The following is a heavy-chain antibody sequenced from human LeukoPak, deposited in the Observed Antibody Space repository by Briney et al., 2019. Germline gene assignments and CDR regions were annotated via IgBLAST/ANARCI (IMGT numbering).Heavy chain of an antibody. CDR2: IYYSGST. V-gene: IGHV4-59*01. CDR3: AREWSYYYYYMDV. Sequence: ETLSLTCTVSGGSISSYYWSWIRQPPGKGLEWSGYIYYSGSTNYNPSLKSRVTISVDTSKNQFSLKLSSVTAADTAVYYCAREWSYYYYYMDVWGKGTTVTVSS. D-gene: IGHD2-15*01. J-gene: IGHJ6*03. CDR1: GGSISSYY.